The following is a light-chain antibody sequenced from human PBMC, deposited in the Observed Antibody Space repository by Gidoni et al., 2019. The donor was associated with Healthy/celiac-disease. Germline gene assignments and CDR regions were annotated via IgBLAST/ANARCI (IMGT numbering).Light chain of an antibody. CDR1: QSISSW. J-gene: IGKJ4*01. V-gene: IGKV1-5*03. Sequence: DTQVTQSPSTLSASVWDRVTITCRASQSISSWLAWYQQKPGKAPNLLIYRASTLESGVPSRFSGSGSGTEFTLTISSLQPDDFATYYCQQYSSYPLTFGGGTKVEIK. CDR3: QQYSSYPLT. CDR2: RAS.